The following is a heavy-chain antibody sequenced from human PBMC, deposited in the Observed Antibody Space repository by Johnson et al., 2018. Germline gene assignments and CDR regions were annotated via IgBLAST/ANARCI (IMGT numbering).Heavy chain of an antibody. D-gene: IGHD1-26*01. CDR2: INWNGGST. Sequence: EVQLVESGGGVVRPGGSLRLSCAASGFTFDDYGMTWVRQAPGKGLEWVSGINWNGGSTGYADSVKGRFTISRDNAKNSLFLQMNTLRAVDPALYYCPRPRANAQTPRFYPMNPRGAGETAWCYCARSRGYSGGYSGYYMDVWGKGPTVTVSS. J-gene: IGHJ6*03. CDR3: PRPRANAQTPRFYPMNPRGAGETAWCYCARSRGYSGGYSGYYMDV. CDR1: GFTFDDYG. V-gene: IGHV3-20*04.